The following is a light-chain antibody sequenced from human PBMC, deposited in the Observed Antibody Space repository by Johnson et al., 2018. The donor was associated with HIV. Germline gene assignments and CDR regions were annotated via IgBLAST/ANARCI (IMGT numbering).Light chain of an antibody. CDR2: DNN. CDR3: GTWDSHLSVDFV. Sequence: QSVLTQPPSVSAAPGQKVTISCSGSSSNIGNNYVSWYQQLPGTAPKLLIYDNNKRPSGIPDRFSGSKSGTSATLGITGLQTGAEADYYCGTWDSHLSVDFVFGTGTKSTV. CDR1: SSNIGNNY. V-gene: IGLV1-51*01. J-gene: IGLJ1*01.